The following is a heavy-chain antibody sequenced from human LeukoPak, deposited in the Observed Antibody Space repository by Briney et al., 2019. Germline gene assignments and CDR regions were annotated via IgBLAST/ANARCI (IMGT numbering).Heavy chain of an antibody. J-gene: IGHJ4*02. CDR3: AKEDGGEGSDY. D-gene: IGHD2-15*01. Sequence: GGSLRLSCAASGFTFSSYAMSWVRQAPGKGLEWVSAISGSGDNTYYADSVRGRFTMSRDNSKNTLYLQMNSLRAEDTAVYYCAKEDGGEGSDYWGQGTLVTVSS. V-gene: IGHV3-23*01. CDR1: GFTFSSYA. CDR2: ISGSGDNT.